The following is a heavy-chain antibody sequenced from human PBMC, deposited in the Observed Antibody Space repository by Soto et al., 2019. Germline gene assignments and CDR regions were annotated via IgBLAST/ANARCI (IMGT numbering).Heavy chain of an antibody. D-gene: IGHD6-19*01. CDR3: ARVDPGMDQWLAIDY. Sequence: QVQLVESGGGLVKAGGSLRLSCAASGFTFSDYYMNWIRQAPGKGLEWVSYISSSGYTNYADSVKGRFTISRDNAKNSLYLQMNSLRVEDTAVYYCARVDPGMDQWLAIDYWGQGTLVTVSS. CDR2: ISSSGYT. J-gene: IGHJ4*02. CDR1: GFTFSDYY. V-gene: IGHV3-11*06.